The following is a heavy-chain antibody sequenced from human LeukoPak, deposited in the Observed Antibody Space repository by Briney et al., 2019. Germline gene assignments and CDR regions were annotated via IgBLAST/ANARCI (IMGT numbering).Heavy chain of an antibody. V-gene: IGHV3-30*18. CDR1: GFTFSSYG. CDR2: ISYDGSNK. Sequence: PGGSLRLSCAASGFTFSSYGMHWVRQAPGKGLEWVAVISYDGSNKYYADSVKGRFTISRDNSKNTLYLQMNSLRAEDTAVYYCAKDRKTTVTDGFDPWGQGTLVTVSS. CDR3: AKDRKTTVTDGFDP. J-gene: IGHJ5*02. D-gene: IGHD4-17*01.